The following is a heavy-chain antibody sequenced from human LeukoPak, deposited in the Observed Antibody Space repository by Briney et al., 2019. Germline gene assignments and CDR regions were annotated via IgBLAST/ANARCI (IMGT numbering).Heavy chain of an antibody. CDR2: INHSGST. CDR3: ARSHGSGRDY. D-gene: IGHD3-10*01. J-gene: IGHJ4*02. V-gene: IGHV4-34*01. Sequence: SETLSLTCAVYGGSFSGYYWSWIRQPPGKGLEWIGEINHSGSTNYNPSLKSRVTISVDTSKNQFSLKLSSVTAADTAVYYCARSHGSGRDYWGQGTLVTVSS. CDR1: GGSFSGYY.